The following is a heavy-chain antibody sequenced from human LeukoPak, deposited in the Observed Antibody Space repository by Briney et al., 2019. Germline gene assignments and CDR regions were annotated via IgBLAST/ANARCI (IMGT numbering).Heavy chain of an antibody. D-gene: IGHD6-13*01. J-gene: IGHJ4*02. CDR3: ARAIAAAEDY. Sequence: PGGSLRLSCAASGFTFSSYGMSWVRQAPGKGLEWVSYISGSSSTIYYADSVKGRFTISRDNAKNSVHLQMNSLRAEDTAVYYCARAIAAAEDYWGQGTLVTVSS. CDR1: GFTFSSYG. CDR2: ISGSSSTI. V-gene: IGHV3-48*01.